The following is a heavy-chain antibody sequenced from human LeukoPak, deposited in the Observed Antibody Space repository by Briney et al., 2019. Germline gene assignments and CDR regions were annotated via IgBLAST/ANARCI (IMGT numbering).Heavy chain of an antibody. CDR3: ASGWGPDHWYFDL. CDR1: GFTFSSYS. D-gene: IGHD6-19*01. J-gene: IGHJ2*01. Sequence: GGSLRLSCAASGFTFSSYSMNWVRQAPGKGLEWVSSISSSSSYIYYADSVKGRFTISRDNAKNSLYLQMNSLRAEDTAVYYCASGWGPDHWYFDLWGRGTLVTVSS. V-gene: IGHV3-21*01. CDR2: ISSSSSYI.